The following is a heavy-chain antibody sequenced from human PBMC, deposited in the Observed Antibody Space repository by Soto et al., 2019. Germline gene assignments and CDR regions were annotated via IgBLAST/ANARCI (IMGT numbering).Heavy chain of an antibody. CDR1: GFTFSSYA. CDR3: AKDFWLQMTGYYYGMDV. J-gene: IGHJ6*02. V-gene: IGHV3-23*01. Sequence: EVQLLESGGGLVQPGGSLRLSCAASGFTFSSYAMSWVRQAPGKGLEWVSAISGSGGSTYYADSVKGRFTISRDNSKNTLYLQMNSLRAEDTAVYYCAKDFWLQMTGYYYGMDVWGQGTTVTVSS. D-gene: IGHD3-3*01. CDR2: ISGSGGST.